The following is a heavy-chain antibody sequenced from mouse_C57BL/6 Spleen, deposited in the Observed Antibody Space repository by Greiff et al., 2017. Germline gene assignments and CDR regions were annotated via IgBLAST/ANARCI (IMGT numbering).Heavy chain of an antibody. D-gene: IGHD1-1*02. J-gene: IGHJ2*01. CDR1: GFNIKDDY. CDR3: TTGSTFDY. CDR2: IDPENGDT. V-gene: IGHV14-4*01. Sequence: VQLQQSGAELVRPGASVKLSCTASGFNIKDDYMHWVKQRPEQGLEWIGWIDPENGDTEYASKFQGKATITADTSSNTAYLQLSSLTSEDTAVYYCTTGSTFDYWGQGTTLTGSS.